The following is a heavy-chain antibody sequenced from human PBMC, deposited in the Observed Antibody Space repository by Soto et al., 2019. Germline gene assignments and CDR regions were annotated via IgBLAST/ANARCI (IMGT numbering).Heavy chain of an antibody. J-gene: IGHJ4*02. D-gene: IGHD3-22*01. CDR3: ATPYYFSH. CDR2: ISDDSSYI. V-gene: IGHV3-21*06. CDR1: GFMFSAYT. Sequence: PVGSLRLSCAASGFMFSAYTMNWVRQAPGKWLEWLSSISDDSSYIDYADSLRGRFAVSRDNARNSLYLQIDSLGVEDTAVYYCATPYYFSHWGPGSLVTVSS.